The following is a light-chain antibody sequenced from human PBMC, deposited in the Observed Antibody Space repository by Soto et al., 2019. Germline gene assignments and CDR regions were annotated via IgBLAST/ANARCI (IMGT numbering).Light chain of an antibody. Sequence: DIQMTQSPSTLSASVGDRVTITCRASQSISSWLAWYQQKPGKAPRLLIYAASSLKSGVPSRFSSSGSGTEFTLTISSLQPDDFATYYCQQYNSYSWTFGQGTKVEIK. V-gene: IGKV1-5*01. CDR3: QQYNSYSWT. J-gene: IGKJ1*01. CDR2: AAS. CDR1: QSISSW.